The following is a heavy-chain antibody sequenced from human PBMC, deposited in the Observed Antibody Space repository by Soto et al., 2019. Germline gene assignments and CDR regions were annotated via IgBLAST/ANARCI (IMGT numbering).Heavy chain of an antibody. J-gene: IGHJ4*02. CDR1: GGSISSGGYY. V-gene: IGHV4-31*03. CDR2: IYYSGST. Sequence: QVPLQESGPGLVKPSQTLSLTCTVSGGSISSGGYYWSWIRPHPGKGLEWIGYIYYSGSTYYNPSLKSRVTISVDTSKNQFSLKLSSVTAADTAVYYCATYGSGTYKPTTFDYWGQGTLVTVSS. CDR3: ATYGSGTYKPTTFDY. D-gene: IGHD3-10*01.